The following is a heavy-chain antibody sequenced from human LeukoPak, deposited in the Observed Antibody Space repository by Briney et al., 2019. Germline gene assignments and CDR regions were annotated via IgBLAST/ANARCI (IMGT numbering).Heavy chain of an antibody. D-gene: IGHD5-12*01. V-gene: IGHV3-21*01. Sequence: GGSLRLSCAASGFTFSSYSMNWVRQAPGKGLEWVSSICSSSSYKYYASSVKGRFTIFRDNANNSLYLQMNSLRAEDTAVYYCASLDIVATIPYYYYGMDVWGKGTTVTVSS. CDR2: ICSSSSYK. CDR1: GFTFSSYS. J-gene: IGHJ6*04. CDR3: ASLDIVATIPYYYYGMDV.